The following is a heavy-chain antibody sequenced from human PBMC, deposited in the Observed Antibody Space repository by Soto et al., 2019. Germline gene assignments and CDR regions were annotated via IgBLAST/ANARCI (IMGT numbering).Heavy chain of an antibody. CDR3: AKDLTVTTSIWDY. CDR2: ISGSGGST. J-gene: IGHJ4*02. CDR1: GFTFSSYA. D-gene: IGHD4-17*01. V-gene: IGHV3-23*01. Sequence: EGSLRLSCAASGFTFSSYAMSWVRQAPGKGLEWVSAISGSGGSTYYADSVKGRFTISRDNSKNTLYLQMNSLRAEDTAVYYRAKDLTVTTSIWDYWGQGTLVTVSS.